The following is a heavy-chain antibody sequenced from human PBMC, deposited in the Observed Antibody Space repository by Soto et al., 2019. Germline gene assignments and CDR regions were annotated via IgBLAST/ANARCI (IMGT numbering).Heavy chain of an antibody. D-gene: IGHD4-17*01. CDR3: ARVSGDYGGKYYYYYGMDV. Sequence: ASAKASSKASGYTFTSYAMHWVRHSPEKRLEWMGWINAGNGNTKYSQKFQGRVTLTRDTSASTAYMELSSLRSEDTAVYYCARVSGDYGGKYYYYYGMDVWGQGTTVTVSS. CDR1: GYTFTSYA. V-gene: IGHV1-3*01. CDR2: INAGNGNT. J-gene: IGHJ6*02.